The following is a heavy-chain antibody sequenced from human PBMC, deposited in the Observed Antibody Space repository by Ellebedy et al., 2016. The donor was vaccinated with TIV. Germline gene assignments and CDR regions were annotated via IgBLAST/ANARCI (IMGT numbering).Heavy chain of an antibody. CDR1: RFTFYSYW. V-gene: IGHV3-74*01. J-gene: IGHJ4*02. Sequence: GESLKISCAASRFTFYSYWMHWVRQAPGQGLVWVSHITGDGTTTTYADSVKGRFTISRENAKSTLYLQMNSLRAEDTAVYYCARGSGNGYVYDYWGQGTLVTVSS. D-gene: IGHD5-12*01. CDR3: ARGSGNGYVYDY. CDR2: ITGDGTTT.